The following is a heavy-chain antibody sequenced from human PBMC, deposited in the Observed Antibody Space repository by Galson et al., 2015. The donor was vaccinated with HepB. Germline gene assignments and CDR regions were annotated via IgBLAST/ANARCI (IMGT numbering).Heavy chain of an antibody. V-gene: IGHV3-49*03. CDR1: GFTFGDYA. Sequence: SLRLSCAASGFTFGDYAMSWFRQAPGKGLEWVGFIRSKAYVGKTAYAASVKGRFTIPRDDSKSIAYLQMNSLKTEDTAVYYCTRGYYYDSSGYYCVGYFQHWGQGTLVTVSS. D-gene: IGHD3-22*01. CDR2: IRSKAYVGKT. CDR3: TRGYYYDSSGYYCVGYFQH. J-gene: IGHJ1*01.